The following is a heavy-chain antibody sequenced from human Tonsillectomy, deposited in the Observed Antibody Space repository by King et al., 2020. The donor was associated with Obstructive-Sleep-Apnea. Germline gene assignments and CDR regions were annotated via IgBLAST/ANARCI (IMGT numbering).Heavy chain of an antibody. D-gene: IGHD6-19*01. CDR2: ISTYNGNT. CDR3: ARRGAYSSGLYYVDY. J-gene: IGHJ4*02. CDR1: GYTFTSYA. Sequence: QLVQSGPEVKKPGASVKVSCKAFGYTFTSYAISWVRQAPGQGLEWMGWISTYNGNTNYAQQLQGRVIMTTDTSTSTAYMELRSLRSDDTAVYYCARRGAYSSGLYYVDYWGQGTLVTVSS. V-gene: IGHV1-18*04.